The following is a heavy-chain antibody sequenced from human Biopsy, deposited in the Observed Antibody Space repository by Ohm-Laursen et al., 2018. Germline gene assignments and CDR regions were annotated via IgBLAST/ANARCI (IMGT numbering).Heavy chain of an antibody. Sequence: ASESPFCLPSGYILTSYEIDWVRQPIGQGIEWMGWMNPDRGNTGYAQNFQGRVTMTRNTSISTVYMEMSCLRSEDTAVSFCERADPPLFCYCSGSSNWFDPWGQGTLVTVSS. J-gene: IGHJ5*01. CDR2: MNPDRGNT. CDR1: GYILTSYE. CDR3: ERADPPLFCYCSGSSNWFDP. V-gene: IGHV1-8*01. D-gene: IGHD3-10*01.